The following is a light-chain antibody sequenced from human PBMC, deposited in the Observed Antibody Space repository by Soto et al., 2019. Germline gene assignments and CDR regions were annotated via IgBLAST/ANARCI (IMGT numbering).Light chain of an antibody. CDR3: QQSYSTPPT. J-gene: IGKJ1*01. CDR2: ASS. CDR1: QRISSY. V-gene: IGKV1-39*01. Sequence: DIPMTQSPSSLSASVGDRVTITCRASQRISSYLNWYQQKPGKAPKLLIYASSSLQSGVPSRFSGSGSGTDCTLTLSSLQPEDFATYYCQQSYSTPPTFGQGTNVDIK.